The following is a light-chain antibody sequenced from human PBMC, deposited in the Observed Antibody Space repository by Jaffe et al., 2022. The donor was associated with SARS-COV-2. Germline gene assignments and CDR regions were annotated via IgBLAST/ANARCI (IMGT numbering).Light chain of an antibody. CDR2: DAS. J-gene: IGKJ3*01. CDR1: QSVGTS. Sequence: EFVLTQSPATLSLSPGERATLSCRASQSVGTSLAWYQQTPGQAPRLLIYDASKRATGIPARFSGSGSGTDFTLTITSLEPDDFAVYYCQQRSNWRFTFGPGTKVDIK. CDR3: QQRSNWRFT. V-gene: IGKV3-11*01.